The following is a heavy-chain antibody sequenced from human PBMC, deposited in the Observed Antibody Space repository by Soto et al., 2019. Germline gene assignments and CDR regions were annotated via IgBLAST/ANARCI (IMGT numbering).Heavy chain of an antibody. D-gene: IGHD3-9*01. CDR1: SGSISSSNW. Sequence: SETLSLTCAVSSGSISSSNWWSWVRQPPGKGLEWIGEIYHSGSTNYNPSLKSRVTISVDTSKNQFSLKLSSVTAADTAVYYCARGGVLRYFAHPGPPDYWGQGTLVTVSS. V-gene: IGHV4-4*02. J-gene: IGHJ4*02. CDR2: IYHSGST. CDR3: ARGGVLRYFAHPGPPDY.